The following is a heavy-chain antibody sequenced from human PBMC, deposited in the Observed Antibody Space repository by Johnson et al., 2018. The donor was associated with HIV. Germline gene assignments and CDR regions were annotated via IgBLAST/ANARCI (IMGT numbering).Heavy chain of an antibody. CDR2: INWNGGST. J-gene: IGHJ3*02. CDR1: GFTFDDYG. V-gene: IGHV3-20*04. D-gene: IGHD4-11*01. CDR3: AKDLSRPTLNAFDI. Sequence: VQLVESGGGVVRPGGSLRLSCAASGFTFDDYGMSWVRQAPGKGLEWVSGINWNGGSTGYVDSVKGRFTISRENAKNSLYLQMNSLRAEDTAIYYCAKDLSRPTLNAFDIWGQGTMVTVSS.